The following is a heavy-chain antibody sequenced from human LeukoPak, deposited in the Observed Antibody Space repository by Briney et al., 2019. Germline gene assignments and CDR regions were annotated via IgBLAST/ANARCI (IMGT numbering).Heavy chain of an antibody. V-gene: IGHV3-66*01. CDR1: GFTVSSNY. D-gene: IGHD5-24*01. CDR2: INSGGST. CDR3: ARAPDGYNFDY. Sequence: GGSLRLSCAASGFTVSSNYMSWVRQAPGKGLEWVSVINSGGSTYYEDSVKGRFTISRDNSKNTLYLQMNSLRAEDTAVYYCARAPDGYNFDYWGRGTLVAVSS. J-gene: IGHJ4*02.